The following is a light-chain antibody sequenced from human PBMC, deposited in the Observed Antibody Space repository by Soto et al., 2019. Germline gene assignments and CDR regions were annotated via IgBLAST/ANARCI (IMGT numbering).Light chain of an antibody. V-gene: IGKV3-15*01. CDR2: GAS. CDR1: QSVSSY. J-gene: IGKJ2*01. Sequence: EIVMTQSPATLSVSPGERATLSCRASQSVSSYLAWYQQKPGQAPRLLIYGASTGATGTPARFSGSGSGTEFSLTISSLQSEDFAVYWCQQYSKWPFTFGQGTKLEIK. CDR3: QQYSKWPFT.